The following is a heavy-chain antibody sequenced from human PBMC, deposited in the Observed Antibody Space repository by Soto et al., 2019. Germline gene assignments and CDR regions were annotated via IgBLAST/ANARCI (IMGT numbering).Heavy chain of an antibody. J-gene: IGHJ5*02. Sequence: PSETLSLTCTVSGGSISSGGYYWSWIRQHPGKGLEWIGYIYYSGSTCYNPSLKSRVTISVDTSKNQFSLKLSSVTAADTAVYYCARASLAAPPNQRKDWFDPWGQGTLVTVSS. D-gene: IGHD6-6*01. CDR3: ARASLAAPPNQRKDWFDP. V-gene: IGHV4-31*03. CDR2: IYYSGST. CDR1: GGSISSGGYY.